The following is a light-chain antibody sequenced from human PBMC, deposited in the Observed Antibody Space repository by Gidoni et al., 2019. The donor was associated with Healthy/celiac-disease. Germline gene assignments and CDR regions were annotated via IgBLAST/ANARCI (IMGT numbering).Light chain of an antibody. CDR3: QQYNSYWT. J-gene: IGKJ1*01. V-gene: IGKV1-5*03. Sequence: DIQMTQSPSTLSASVGGRVTITCRASQSVSTWLAWYQQKPGKAPKLLIYKASSLESGVPSRFSGSGSGTEFTLTISSLQPEDFATYYCQQYNSYWTFGQGTKVEIK. CDR2: KAS. CDR1: QSVSTW.